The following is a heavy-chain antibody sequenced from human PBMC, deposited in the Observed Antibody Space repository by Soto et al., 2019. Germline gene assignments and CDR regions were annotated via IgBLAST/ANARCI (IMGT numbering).Heavy chain of an antibody. Sequence: EVQLVESGGGLVQPGGSLRLSCAASGFTFRTYWMSWVRQAPGKGLEWVANMNQDGSQKDFVDSVKGRFTISRDNAKSSLYLHMDSLRAEDTAVYYCARLRGTTIAVAGTPSGYFDYWGQGALVTVSS. J-gene: IGHJ4*02. CDR2: MNQDGSQK. D-gene: IGHD6-19*01. CDR1: GFTFRTYW. CDR3: ARLRGTTIAVAGTPSGYFDY. V-gene: IGHV3-7*01.